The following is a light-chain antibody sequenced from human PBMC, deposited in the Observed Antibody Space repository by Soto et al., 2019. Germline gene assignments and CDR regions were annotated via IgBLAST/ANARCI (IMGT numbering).Light chain of an antibody. J-gene: IGLJ1*01. Sequence: SALTQPASVSGSPGQSITISCTGTSXDVGGYNYVSWYQQHPGKAPQLMIYEVSNRPSGVSNRFSGSKSGNTASLTISGLQAEDEAEYYCSSYKTSSTLDVFGTGTNVT. CDR2: EVS. V-gene: IGLV2-14*01. CDR3: SSYKTSSTLDV. CDR1: SXDVGGYNY.